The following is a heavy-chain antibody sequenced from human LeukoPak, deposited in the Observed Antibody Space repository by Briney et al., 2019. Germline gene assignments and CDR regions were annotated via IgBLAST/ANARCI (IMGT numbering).Heavy chain of an antibody. J-gene: IGHJ4*02. CDR2: IKQDGSEK. CDR3: ARGRYCSGGGCHYFDY. Sequence: PGGSLRLSWAVSGFTFNSYWMSWVRQAPGKGLEWVANIKQDGSEKFYVDSVKGRFTISRDNAKNSLYLQMNSLRAEDTAVFYCARGRYCSGGGCHYFDYWGQGTLVTVSS. D-gene: IGHD2-15*01. V-gene: IGHV3-7*01. CDR1: GFTFNSYW.